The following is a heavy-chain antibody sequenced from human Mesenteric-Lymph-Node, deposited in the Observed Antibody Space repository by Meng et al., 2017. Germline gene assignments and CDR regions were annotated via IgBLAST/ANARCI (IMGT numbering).Heavy chain of an antibody. D-gene: IGHD4-17*01. CDR3: ARGPTTYFDY. CDR2: IYYSGST. J-gene: IGHJ4*02. Sequence: QRTVQEAGQGVVSPSATPFLPCSGSGGSLSSRSYYWGWIRQPPGKGLEWIGSIYYSGSTYYNPSLKSRVTISVDTSKNQFSLKLSSVTAADTAVYYCARGPTTYFDYWGQGTLVTVSS. CDR1: GGSLSSRSYY. V-gene: IGHV4-39*07.